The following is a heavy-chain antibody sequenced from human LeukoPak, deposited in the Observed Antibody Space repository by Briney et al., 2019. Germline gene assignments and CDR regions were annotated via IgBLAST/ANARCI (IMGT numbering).Heavy chain of an antibody. V-gene: IGHV3-49*03. CDR3: TRGGDRGVDI. D-gene: IGHD3-10*01. J-gene: IGHJ3*02. CDR1: GFTFGVYA. Sequence: PGRSLRLSSPASGFTFGVYAISWFSPAPGKGRGWEGFIQSKACGGKTEYAASGKGRFSISRDDAKSIAYLQMNSLKTEDTAVYYCTRGGDRGVDIWGQGTIVTVSS. CDR2: IQSKACGGKT.